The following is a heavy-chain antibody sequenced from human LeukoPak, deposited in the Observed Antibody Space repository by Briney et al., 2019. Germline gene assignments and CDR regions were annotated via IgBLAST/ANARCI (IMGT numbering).Heavy chain of an antibody. D-gene: IGHD6-13*01. J-gene: IGHJ4*02. V-gene: IGHV3-21*06. CDR2: ISRNSRYI. Sequence: PGGSLRLSCAASGFSFSTYSMNWVRQAPGKGLEWVSSISRNSRYIYYADLMRGRFTISRDNAKNSLYLQMNSLKPEDTAVYYCARVAEAAAFDSWGQGTLVTVSS. CDR1: GFSFSTYS. CDR3: ARVAEAAAFDS.